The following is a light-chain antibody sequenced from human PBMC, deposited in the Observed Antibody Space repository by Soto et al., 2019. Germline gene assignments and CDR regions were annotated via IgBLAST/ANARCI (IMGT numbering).Light chain of an antibody. J-gene: IGKJ2*01. CDR2: GAS. CDR3: QQYHNWTMYT. V-gene: IGKV3-15*01. CDR1: QSVSSK. Sequence: EIVMTQSPATLSVSPGETSTLSCRASQSVSSKLPWYQQKPGQAPRLLIYGASTRATGIPARFSGSGSGTEFNRTISILQSEDIAVYYCQQYHNWTMYTFGQGNKLEIK.